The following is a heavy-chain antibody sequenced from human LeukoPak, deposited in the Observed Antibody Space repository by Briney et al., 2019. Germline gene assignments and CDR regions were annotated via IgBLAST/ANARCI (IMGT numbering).Heavy chain of an antibody. D-gene: IGHD6-13*01. CDR1: GFTFSSYA. CDR3: ARDPSSSWVCDY. J-gene: IGHJ4*02. CDR2: ISYDGSNK. V-gene: IGHV3-30*01. Sequence: GRSLRLSCAASGFTFSSYAMHWVRQAPGKGLEWVAVISYDGSNKYYADSVKGRFTISRDNSKNTLYLQMNGLRAEDTAVYYCARDPSSSWVCDYWGQGTLVTVSS.